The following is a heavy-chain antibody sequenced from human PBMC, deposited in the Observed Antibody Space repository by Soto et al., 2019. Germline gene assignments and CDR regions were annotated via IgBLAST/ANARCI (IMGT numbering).Heavy chain of an antibody. J-gene: IGHJ5*01. CDR2: VHISGHS. V-gene: IGHV4-4*02. CDR1: GGSVRPPDW. CDR3: ARVRQGCSANNCYFDP. Sequence: QVHLQESGPGLVAPSGPLSLTCTLSGGSVRPPDWWHWVRQSPDKGLEWIAEVHISGHSNYNPSLRSRVSVSIDSSKNQFYLNLNSVTAADTAIYYCARVRQGCSANNCYFDPWGQGTQVTISS. D-gene: IGHD1-1*01.